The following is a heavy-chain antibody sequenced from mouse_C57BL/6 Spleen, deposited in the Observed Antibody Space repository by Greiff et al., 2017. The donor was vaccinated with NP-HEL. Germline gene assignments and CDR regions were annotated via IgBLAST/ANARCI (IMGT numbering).Heavy chain of an antibody. D-gene: IGHD1-1*01. CDR1: GFTFSSYA. V-gene: IGHV5-4*03. J-gene: IGHJ3*01. CDR2: ISDGGSYT. Sequence: EVKLMESGGGLVKPGGSLKLSCAASGFTFSSYAMSWVRQTPEKRLEWVATISDGGSYTYYPDNVKGRFTISRDNAKNNLYLQMSHLKSEDTAMYYCARGATTVVAPRGFAYWGQGTLVTVSA. CDR3: ARGATTVVAPRGFAY.